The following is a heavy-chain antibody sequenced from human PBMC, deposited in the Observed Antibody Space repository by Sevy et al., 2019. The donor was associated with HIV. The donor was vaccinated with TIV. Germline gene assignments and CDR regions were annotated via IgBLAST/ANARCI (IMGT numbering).Heavy chain of an antibody. J-gene: IGHJ4*02. V-gene: IGHV3-53*01. Sequence: GGSLRLSCAASGFNVSTAFMSWVRQAPGKGLEWLSVIYKSGNTYYLDAVLGRFTISRDNTRNILYLQMTSLRVEDTAMYYCVKSLGGPLHQWGQGTRVTVSS. CDR1: GFNVSTAF. D-gene: IGHD3-16*01. CDR3: VKSLGGPLHQ. CDR2: IYKSGNT.